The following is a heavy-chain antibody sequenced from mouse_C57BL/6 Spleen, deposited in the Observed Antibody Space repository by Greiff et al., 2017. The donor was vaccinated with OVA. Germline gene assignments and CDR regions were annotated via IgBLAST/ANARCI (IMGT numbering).Heavy chain of an antibody. V-gene: IGHV1-15*01. CDR3: TRQTAQVTDY. Sequence: QVQLQQPGAELVRPGASVTLSCKASGYTFTDYEMHWVKQTPVHGLEWIGAIDPETGGTAYNQKFKGKAILTVDKSSSTASMKLRSLTSEDSAVYYCTRQTAQVTDYWGQGTTLTVSS. CDR2: IDPETGGT. J-gene: IGHJ2*01. CDR1: GYTFTDYE. D-gene: IGHD3-2*02.